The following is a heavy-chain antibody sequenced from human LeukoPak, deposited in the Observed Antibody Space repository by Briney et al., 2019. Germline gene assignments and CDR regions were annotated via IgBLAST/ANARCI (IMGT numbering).Heavy chain of an antibody. Sequence: GGALRLSCAASGFTFSSYAMSWVRQAPGKGLEWVSTISNSGGTTYYGDSVKGRVSISRDNSKNTLYLQMNSLRAEDTAVYYCAKSSGFYYDSSGYKNSHYFDYWGQGTLVTVSS. CDR3: AKSSGFYYDSSGYKNSHYFDY. CDR2: ISNSGGTT. D-gene: IGHD3-22*01. CDR1: GFTFSSYA. V-gene: IGHV3-23*01. J-gene: IGHJ4*02.